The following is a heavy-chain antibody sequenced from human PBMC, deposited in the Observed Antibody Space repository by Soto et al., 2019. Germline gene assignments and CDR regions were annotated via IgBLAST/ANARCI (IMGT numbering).Heavy chain of an antibody. J-gene: IGHJ4*02. V-gene: IGHV3-23*01. CDR3: AKDCAFYCGPFSFDY. CDR2: ISGSGGGT. Sequence: EVQLLESGGGLVQPGGSLRLSCAASGFTFTKYAMSWVRQAPGKGLEWVSDISGSGGGTHYADSVKGRFNISRDNSKSTLDLQMNSLRPEDTAICYCAKDCAFYCGPFSFDYWGQGALVTVSS. CDR1: GFTFTKYA. D-gene: IGHD2-15*01.